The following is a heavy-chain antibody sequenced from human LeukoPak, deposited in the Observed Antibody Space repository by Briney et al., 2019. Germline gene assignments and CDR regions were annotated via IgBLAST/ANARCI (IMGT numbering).Heavy chain of an antibody. V-gene: IGHV3-23*01. D-gene: IGHD2-15*01. CDR1: GFTFSSYA. Sequence: GGSLRLSCAASGFTFSSYAMSWVRQAPGKGLEWVSGISGSGGTTYYAESVKGRFTISRDNSKNTLYLQMNRLRAEDTAIYYCARDRYCSGGSCKNPVPLIWGQGTMVTVSS. CDR3: ARDRYCSGGSCKNPVPLI. CDR2: ISGSGGTT. J-gene: IGHJ3*02.